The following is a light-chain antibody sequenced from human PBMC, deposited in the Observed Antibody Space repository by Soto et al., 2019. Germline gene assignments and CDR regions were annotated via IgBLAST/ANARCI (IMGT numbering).Light chain of an antibody. V-gene: IGLV2-14*01. CDR3: SSYTTSNTVV. CDR1: SSDVGTYNY. J-gene: IGLJ3*02. CDR2: EVF. Sequence: QSALTQPASVSGSPGQSITISCTGTSSDVGTYNYVSWYQQHPGKAPKLMIYEVFRRPSGISNRFSASKSGNTASLTISTLQAEDEADYYCSSYTTSNTVVFGGGTKLTVL.